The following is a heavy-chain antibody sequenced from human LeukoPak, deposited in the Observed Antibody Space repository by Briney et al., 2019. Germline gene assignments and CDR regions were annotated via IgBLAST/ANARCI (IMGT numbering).Heavy chain of an antibody. CDR2: INHSGST. CDR3: TRDNIWTSDWFDP. Sequence: KPAETLSLTCAVYGGSFSGYYWSWVRQPPGKGLEWIGEINHSGSTNYTPSLKTPVTISVDPSKNQFSLKLSSVTAADTAVYYCTRDNIWTSDWFDPWGQGTLVTVSS. V-gene: IGHV4-34*01. J-gene: IGHJ5*02. D-gene: IGHD1-20*01. CDR1: GGSFSGYY.